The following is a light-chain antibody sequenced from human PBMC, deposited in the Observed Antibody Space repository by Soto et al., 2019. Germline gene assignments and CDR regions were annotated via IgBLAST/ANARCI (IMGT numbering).Light chain of an antibody. V-gene: IGKV3-20*01. CDR2: GAS. CDR1: QSVSYH. CDR3: QQFGASLTWT. J-gene: IGKJ1*01. Sequence: IVLTQTPATLSVSPGERVTLSCRASQSVSYHVAWYQHKPGQPPRLLMYGASSSSAGSAHRWSGSGSGAAFTLTISRLEPEDVAVYYCQQFGASLTWTFGQGTKVDIK.